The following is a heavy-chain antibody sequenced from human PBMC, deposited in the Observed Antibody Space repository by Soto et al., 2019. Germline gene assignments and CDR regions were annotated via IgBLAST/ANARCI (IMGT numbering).Heavy chain of an antibody. CDR2: ISGTSETI. CDR3: ATGYCRSDNCHFTH. D-gene: IGHD2-2*03. CDR1: GFNFHTYT. Sequence: DVQLVESGGGLVKPGGSLRLSCAASGFNFHTYTMTWVRQAPGKGLEWVSYISGTSETIFYADSVKGRFTISRYNAKNSLYLQLNSLRDEETAVYYCATGYCRSDNCHFTHWGQGTLVTVSS. J-gene: IGHJ4*02. V-gene: IGHV3-48*02.